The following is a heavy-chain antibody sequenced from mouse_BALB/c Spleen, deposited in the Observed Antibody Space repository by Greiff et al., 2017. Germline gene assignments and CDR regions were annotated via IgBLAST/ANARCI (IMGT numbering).Heavy chain of an antibody. D-gene: IGHD2-14*01. CDR3: ARGGAYYRFDY. J-gene: IGHJ2*01. Sequence: VQRVESGAELARPGASVKLSCKASGYTFTSYWMQWVKQRPGQGLEWIGAIYPGDGDTRYTQKFKGKATLTADKSSSTAYMQLSSLASEDSAVYYCARGGAYYRFDYWGQGTTLTVSS. V-gene: IGHV1-87*01. CDR2: IYPGDGDT. CDR1: GYTFTSYW.